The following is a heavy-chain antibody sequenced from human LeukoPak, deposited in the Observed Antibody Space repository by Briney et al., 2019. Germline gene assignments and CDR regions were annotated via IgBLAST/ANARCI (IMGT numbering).Heavy chain of an antibody. Sequence: SETLSLTGTVSGGSISTYYWTWIRQPPGKGLEWIGYIYYSGSANYNLSLQSRVTISVDMSKNQFSLKPTSVTAADTAVYYCARGAPSDSSGYRDPSFDYWGQGTLVTVSS. CDR1: GGSISTYY. D-gene: IGHD3-22*01. CDR3: ARGAPSDSSGYRDPSFDY. CDR2: IYYSGSA. J-gene: IGHJ4*02. V-gene: IGHV4-59*01.